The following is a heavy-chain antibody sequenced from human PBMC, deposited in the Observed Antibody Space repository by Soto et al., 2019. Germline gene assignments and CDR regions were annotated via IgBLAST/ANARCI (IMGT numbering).Heavy chain of an antibody. V-gene: IGHV4-61*01. CDR1: GASLSSGSYY. CDR3: ARISYWVKDY. D-gene: IGHD2-8*02. J-gene: IGHJ4*02. Sequence: SETLSLTCTVSGASLSSGSYYWSWIPQPPGKGLEWIGYFYYTGTTKYNPSLESRVTTSADTSKNQFSLNLTSVTAADTAVYYCARISYWVKDYWGQGALVTVSS. CDR2: FYYTGTT.